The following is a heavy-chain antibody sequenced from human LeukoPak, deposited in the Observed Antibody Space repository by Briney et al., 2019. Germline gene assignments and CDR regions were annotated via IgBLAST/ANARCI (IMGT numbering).Heavy chain of an antibody. Sequence: QPGGSLRLSCAASGFTFSSYAMSWVRQAPGKGLEWVANIKQDGNEKYYVDSVKGRFTISRDNAKNSLSLQMNSLRAEDTAVYYCAREGGEWELLRTFDYWGQGTLVTVSS. D-gene: IGHD1-26*01. CDR2: IKQDGNEK. CDR1: GFTFSSYA. V-gene: IGHV3-7*01. CDR3: AREGGEWELLRTFDY. J-gene: IGHJ4*02.